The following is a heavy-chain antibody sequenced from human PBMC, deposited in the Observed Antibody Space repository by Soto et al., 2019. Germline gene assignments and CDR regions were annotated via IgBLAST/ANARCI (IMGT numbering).Heavy chain of an antibody. V-gene: IGHV5-51*01. Sequence: PGESLKISCKGSGYSFTSCWIGWVRQMPGKGLEWMGIIYPGDSDTRYSPSFQGQVTISADKSISTAYLQWSSLKASDTAMYYCARGAITMIVVVIPDAFDIWGQGTMVTVSS. CDR3: ARGAITMIVVVIPDAFDI. D-gene: IGHD3-22*01. CDR2: IYPGDSDT. CDR1: GYSFTSCW. J-gene: IGHJ3*02.